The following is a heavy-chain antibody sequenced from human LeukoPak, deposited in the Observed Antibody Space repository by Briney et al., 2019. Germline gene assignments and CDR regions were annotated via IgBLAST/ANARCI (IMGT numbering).Heavy chain of an antibody. D-gene: IGHD3-10*01. J-gene: IGHJ4*02. CDR1: GFTFGDYA. V-gene: IGHV3-49*04. CDR2: IRSKAYGGTT. CDR3: TRVPTSRVRGVIRDSAWDY. Sequence: QPGRSLRLPCTASGFTFGDYAMSWVRQAPGKGLEWVGFIRSKAYGGTTEYAASVKGRFTISRDDSKSIAYLQMNSLKTEDTAVYYCTRVPTSRVRGVIRDSAWDYWGQGTLVTVSS.